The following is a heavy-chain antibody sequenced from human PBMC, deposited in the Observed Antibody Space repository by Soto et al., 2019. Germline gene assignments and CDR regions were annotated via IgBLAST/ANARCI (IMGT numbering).Heavy chain of an antibody. D-gene: IGHD2-15*01. Sequence: EVQLVESGGGLVKPGGSLRLSCAASGFTFSNAWMNWVRQAPGKGLEWVGRIKSKTDGGTTDYAEPVKGRFTISRDDSKNTLYPQMTSLKTEDTAVYYCTLISVRYCSGGSSSYPPPWYYGMDVWGQGTTVTVSS. J-gene: IGHJ6*02. CDR1: GFTFSNAW. CDR3: TLISVRYCSGGSSSYPPPWYYGMDV. CDR2: IKSKTDGGTT. V-gene: IGHV3-15*07.